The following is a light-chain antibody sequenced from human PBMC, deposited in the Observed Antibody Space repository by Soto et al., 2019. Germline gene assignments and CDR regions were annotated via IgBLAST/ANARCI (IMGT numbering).Light chain of an antibody. CDR3: QQYGSSPFT. CDR2: GAS. Sequence: EIVLTHSPGTLSLSPWERATLSCSASQSVSSSYLAWYQQKPGQAPRLLIYGASSRATGIPDRFSGSGSGTDFTLTISRLEPEDFAVYYCQQYGSSPFTFGPGTKVDIK. J-gene: IGKJ3*01. V-gene: IGKV3-20*01. CDR1: QSVSSSY.